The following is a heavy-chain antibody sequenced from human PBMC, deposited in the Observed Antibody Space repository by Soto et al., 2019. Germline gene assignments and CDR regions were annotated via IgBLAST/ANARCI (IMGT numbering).Heavy chain of an antibody. J-gene: IGHJ4*02. D-gene: IGHD1-1*01. V-gene: IGHV4-31*03. Sequence: SETLSLTCSVSGGSISTVGHYWTWIRQPPGKGLEWIGSIYHTGSTYYSKSLRSRLTMSVDTSKSQFSLRLSSVTAADTAVYYCARATGXLRSRNCDYWGQGSLVTVSS. CDR2: IYHTGST. CDR3: ARATGXLRSRNCDY. CDR1: GGSISTVGHY.